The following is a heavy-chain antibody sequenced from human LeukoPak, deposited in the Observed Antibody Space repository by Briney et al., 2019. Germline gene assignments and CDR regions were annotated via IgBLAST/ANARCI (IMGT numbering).Heavy chain of an antibody. CDR3: ARGGDYIWGTFRPIDY. CDR1: GGSVRSGSYY. V-gene: IGHV4-61*01. D-gene: IGHD3-16*02. CDR2: IFHNGST. J-gene: IGHJ4*02. Sequence: SETLSLTCSVSGGSVRSGSYYWAWIRQPPGKGLEWIGYIFHNGSTNYNPSLKSRVTISIDPSTNQFSLRLNSVAAADTAVYFYARGGDYIWGTFRPIDYWGQGSLVIVSS.